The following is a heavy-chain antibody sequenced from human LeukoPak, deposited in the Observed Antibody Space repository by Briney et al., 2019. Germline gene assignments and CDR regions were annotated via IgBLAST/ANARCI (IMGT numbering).Heavy chain of an antibody. CDR2: ITGTSSTI. J-gene: IGHJ4*02. D-gene: IGHD2-2*01. Sequence: GGSLRLSCAASGFTFSSYSMNWVRQAPGKGLEWVSHITGTSSTIHYADSVKGRFTISRDNSRNTLNLQMNSLRAEDTAVYYCARVYCSSISCHFDYWGQGTLVTVSS. CDR3: ARVYCSSISCHFDY. V-gene: IGHV3-48*01. CDR1: GFTFSSYS.